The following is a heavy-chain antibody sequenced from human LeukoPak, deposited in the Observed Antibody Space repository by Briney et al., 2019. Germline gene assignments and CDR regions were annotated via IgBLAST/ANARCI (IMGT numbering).Heavy chain of an antibody. D-gene: IGHD3-10*01. CDR1: GISISSYY. V-gene: IGHV4-59*01. Sequence: PSETLSLTCTVSGISISSYYWSWIRQPPGKGLEWIGYNYYSGSTNYNPSLKSRVTISVDTSKNQFSLKLSSVTAADTAVYYCARHYYGSGTMGHYYYYMDVWGKGTTVTVSS. CDR3: ARHYYGSGTMGHYYYYMDV. CDR2: NYYSGST. J-gene: IGHJ6*03.